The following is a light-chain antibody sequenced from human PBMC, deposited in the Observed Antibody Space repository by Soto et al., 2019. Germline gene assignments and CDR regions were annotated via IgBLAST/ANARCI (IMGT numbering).Light chain of an antibody. J-gene: IGKJ4*01. CDR2: KAS. V-gene: IGKV1-5*03. CDR3: QQYNSYPLT. CDR1: QSISSW. Sequence: DVDMTQPPSILSTSIGDRVTITCRSSQSISSWLAWYQQKPGKAPKLLIYKASSLESGVPSRFSGSGSGTEFTLTISSLQPDDFATYYCQQYNSYPLTFGGGTKVDIK.